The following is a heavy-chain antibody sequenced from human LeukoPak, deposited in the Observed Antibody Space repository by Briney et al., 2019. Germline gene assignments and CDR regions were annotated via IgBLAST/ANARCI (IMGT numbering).Heavy chain of an antibody. Sequence: GGSLRLSCAAPGFTFSSYETNWVRQAPGKGLEWVSYISSSGSTIYYADSVKGRFTISRDNAKDSLYLQVNSLRAEDTAVYYCARVCGGDCYSYYYYYYGMDVWGKGTTVTVSS. J-gene: IGHJ6*04. CDR1: GFTFSSYE. CDR2: ISSSGSTI. V-gene: IGHV3-48*03. D-gene: IGHD2-21*02. CDR3: ARVCGGDCYSYYYYYYGMDV.